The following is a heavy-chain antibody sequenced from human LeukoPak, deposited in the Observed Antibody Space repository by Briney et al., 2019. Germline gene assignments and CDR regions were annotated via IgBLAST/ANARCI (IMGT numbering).Heavy chain of an antibody. D-gene: IGHD3-10*01. J-gene: IGHJ4*02. V-gene: IGHV2-5*02. Sequence: KVSGPTLVNPTQTLTLTCTFSGFSLSTSGVGVGWIRQPPGKALEWLALIYWDDDKRYSPSLESRLTLTKDTSKNQVVLKMTNMDPVDTATYYCAGGSGGTFDYWGQGTLVTVSS. CDR3: AGGSGGTFDY. CDR1: GFSLSTSGVG. CDR2: IYWDDDK.